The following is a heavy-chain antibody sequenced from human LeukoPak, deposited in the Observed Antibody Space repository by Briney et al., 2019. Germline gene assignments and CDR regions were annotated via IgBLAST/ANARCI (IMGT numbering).Heavy chain of an antibody. CDR1: GYTFTDCY. CDR2: INPNSGGT. Sequence: PGASVKVSCKASGYTFTDCYVHWVRQAPGQGLEWMGWINPNSGGTKYAQKFQGRVTMTRDTSISTAYMELTGLTYDDTAVYYCARDFAGTNDYWGQGTLVTVSS. J-gene: IGHJ4*02. CDR3: ARDFAGTNDY. V-gene: IGHV1-2*02. D-gene: IGHD6-13*01.